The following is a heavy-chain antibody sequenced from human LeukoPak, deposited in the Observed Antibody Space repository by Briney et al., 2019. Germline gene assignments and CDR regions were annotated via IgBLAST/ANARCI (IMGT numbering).Heavy chain of an antibody. V-gene: IGHV3-64*01. D-gene: IGHD2-15*01. J-gene: IGHJ4*02. CDR3: ARYCNGVTCYSGYDY. Sequence: GGSLTLSCAVSGFTFSSYSRRWVRQTPGKGLEYVSAISTNGGGTYYANSVKGRFTISRDSSKNTLYLQMGSLRAEDMAVYFCARYCNGVTCYSGYDYWGQGTLVTVSS. CDR2: ISTNGGGT. CDR1: GFTFSSYS.